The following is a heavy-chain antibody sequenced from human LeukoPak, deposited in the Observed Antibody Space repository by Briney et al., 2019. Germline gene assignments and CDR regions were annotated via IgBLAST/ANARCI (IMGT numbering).Heavy chain of an antibody. Sequence: GGSLRLSCAASGFTFSSFRMNWVRQAPGKGLVWVSRVNSDGSSTSYADSVKGRFTISRDNAKNTLYLQMNSLRAEDTAVYYCARQGAKRPYYDILTSDYWGRGTLVTVSS. J-gene: IGHJ4*02. CDR1: GFTFSSFR. V-gene: IGHV3-74*01. D-gene: IGHD3-9*01. CDR3: ARQGAKRPYYDILTSDY. CDR2: VNSDGSST.